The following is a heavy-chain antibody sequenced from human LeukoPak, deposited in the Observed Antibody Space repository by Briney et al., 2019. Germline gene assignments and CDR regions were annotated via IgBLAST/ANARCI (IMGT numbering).Heavy chain of an antibody. CDR1: GGSFSDYY. Sequence: SETPSLTCAVYGGSFSDYYWSWIRQPPGKGLEWIGKINHSGSTNYNPSLKSRVTISRDTSKNQFSLKLSSVTAADTAVYYCARGPLTIFGVVANPHYMDVWGKGTTVTVSS. CDR3: ARGPLTIFGVVANPHYMDV. V-gene: IGHV4-34*01. CDR2: INHSGST. J-gene: IGHJ6*03. D-gene: IGHD3-3*01.